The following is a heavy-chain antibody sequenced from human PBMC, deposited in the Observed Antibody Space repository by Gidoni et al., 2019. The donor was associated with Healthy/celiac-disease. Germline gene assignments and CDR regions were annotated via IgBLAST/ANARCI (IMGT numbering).Heavy chain of an antibody. CDR3: AKDGTYYYDSSGYYYFDY. Sequence: EVQLVESGGGLVQPGRSLRLSCAASGFTFDDYAMHWVRQAPGKGLEWVSGISWNSGSIGYADSVKGRFTISRDNAKNSLYLQMNSLRAEDTALYYCAKDGTYYYDSSGYYYFDYWGQGTLVTVSS. CDR2: ISWNSGSI. D-gene: IGHD3-22*01. CDR1: GFTFDDYA. V-gene: IGHV3-9*01. J-gene: IGHJ4*02.